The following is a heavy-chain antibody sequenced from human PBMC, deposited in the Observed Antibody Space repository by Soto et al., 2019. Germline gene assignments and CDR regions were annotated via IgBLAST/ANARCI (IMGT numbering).Heavy chain of an antibody. CDR2: ISYDGSNK. Sequence: QVQLVESGGGVVQPGRSLRLSCAASGFTFSSYGMHWVRQAPGKGLEWVAVISYDGSNKYYADSVKGRFTISRDNSKNTLYLQMNSLRAEETAVYYCAKDSAGAAAGTFDYWGQGTLVRVSS. CDR1: GFTFSSYG. J-gene: IGHJ4*02. D-gene: IGHD6-13*01. V-gene: IGHV3-30*18. CDR3: AKDSAGAAAGTFDY.